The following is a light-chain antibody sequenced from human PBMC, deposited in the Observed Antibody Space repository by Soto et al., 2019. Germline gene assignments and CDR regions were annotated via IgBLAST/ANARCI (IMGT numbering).Light chain of an antibody. CDR2: AVT. CDR1: SSDVGGSNY. J-gene: IGLJ3*02. Sequence: QSVLTQPASVSGSPRQSITITCTGTSSDVGGSNYVSWHQQRPGKVPKLIIYAVTNRPSGVSTRFSGSKSGNTAFLTISARQAEDEADYYCSSFTTTDTWVFGGGTKLTVL. CDR3: SSFTTTDTWV. V-gene: IGLV2-14*01.